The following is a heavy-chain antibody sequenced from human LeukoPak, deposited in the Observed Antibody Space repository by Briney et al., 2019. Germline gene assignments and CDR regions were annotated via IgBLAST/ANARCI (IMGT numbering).Heavy chain of an antibody. D-gene: IGHD3-3*01. Sequence: GGSLRLSCAASGFTFSSYSMNWVRQAPGKGLEWVSSISSSSSYIYYADSVKGRFTISRDNAKNSLYLQMNSLRAEDTAVYYCARELRFLEWLLYGMDVWGQGTTVTVSS. CDR3: ARELRFLEWLLYGMDV. CDR2: ISSSSSYI. J-gene: IGHJ6*02. V-gene: IGHV3-21*01. CDR1: GFTFSSYS.